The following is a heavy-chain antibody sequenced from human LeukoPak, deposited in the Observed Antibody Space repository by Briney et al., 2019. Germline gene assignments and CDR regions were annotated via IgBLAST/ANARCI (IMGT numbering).Heavy chain of an antibody. CDR2: IYPADSDI. D-gene: IGHD2-15*01. Sequence: GESLKISCKGSGYSITSYWIAWVRQMPGKGLEWMGMIYPADSDIRYSPAFQGQVTISADKSISTGYFQWSRLKASDTAMYYCARQEYCSGGSCYTWFDPWGQGTLVTVSS. CDR1: GYSITSYW. CDR3: ARQEYCSGGSCYTWFDP. J-gene: IGHJ5*02. V-gene: IGHV5-51*01.